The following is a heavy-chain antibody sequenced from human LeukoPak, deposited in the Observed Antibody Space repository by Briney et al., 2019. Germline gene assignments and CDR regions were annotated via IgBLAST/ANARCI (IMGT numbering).Heavy chain of an antibody. D-gene: IGHD6-6*01. J-gene: IGHJ3*02. CDR1: GGSISSGGYY. CDR2: IYYSGST. V-gene: IGHV4-31*03. Sequence: SETLSLTCTVSGGSISSGGYYWSWIRQHPGKGLEWIGYIYYSGSTYYNPSLKSRVTISVDTSKNQFSLKLSSVTAADTAVYYCARDIVSRIAARPRDAFDIWGQGTMVTVSS. CDR3: ARDIVSRIAARPRDAFDI.